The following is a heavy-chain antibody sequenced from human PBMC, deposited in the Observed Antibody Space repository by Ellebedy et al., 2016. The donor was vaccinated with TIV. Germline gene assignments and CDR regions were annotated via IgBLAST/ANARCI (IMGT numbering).Heavy chain of an antibody. Sequence: PGGSLRLSCKISGYYFSTYWITWVRQLPGKGLEWMGTIDPSDSYTKYSPSFQGHVTISEDKSISTAHLQWSSLKASDTGIYYCARHIDCSGGNCFHYYFPMDVWGQGTTVTVSS. J-gene: IGHJ6*02. CDR2: IDPSDSYT. V-gene: IGHV5-10-1*01. CDR3: ARHIDCSGGNCFHYYFPMDV. D-gene: IGHD2-15*01. CDR1: GYYFSTYW.